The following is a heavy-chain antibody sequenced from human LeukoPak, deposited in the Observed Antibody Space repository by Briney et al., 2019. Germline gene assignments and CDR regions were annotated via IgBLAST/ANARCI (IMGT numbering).Heavy chain of an antibody. CDR2: INPNSGGT. V-gene: IGHV1-2*06. CDR1: GYTFTGYY. Sequence: ASVKVSCKASGYTFTGYYMHWVRQAPGQGLEWMGRINPNSGGTNYAQKFQGRVAMTRDTSISTAYMELSRLRSDDTAVYYCARMVVTRAFDYWGRGTLVTVSS. J-gene: IGHJ4*02. CDR3: ARMVVTRAFDY. D-gene: IGHD4-23*01.